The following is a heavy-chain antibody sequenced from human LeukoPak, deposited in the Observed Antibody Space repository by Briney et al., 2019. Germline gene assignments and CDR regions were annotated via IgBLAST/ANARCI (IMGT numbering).Heavy chain of an antibody. J-gene: IGHJ4*02. D-gene: IGHD3-22*01. Sequence: ASVTVSFKASGYTFTSYGISWVRQAPGQGLEWVGWISAYNGNTNYAQKPQGRVTMTTDTSTSTAYMELRSLRSDDTAVYYCARDYYDCSGDYYPDYWGQGTLVTVSS. V-gene: IGHV1-18*01. CDR1: GYTFTSYG. CDR3: ARDYYDCSGDYYPDY. CDR2: ISAYNGNT.